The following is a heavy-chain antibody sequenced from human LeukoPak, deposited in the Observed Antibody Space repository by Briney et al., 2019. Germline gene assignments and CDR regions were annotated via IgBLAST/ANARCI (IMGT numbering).Heavy chain of an antibody. J-gene: IGHJ4*02. V-gene: IGHV4-59*01. CDR3: AGDTANFDY. Sequence: KPSETLSLTCTVSGGSISSYYWSWIRQPPGKGLEWIGYIYYSGGTNYNPSLKSRVTISVDTSKNQFSLKLSSVTAADTAVYYCAGDTANFDYWGQGTLVTVSS. CDR1: GGSISSYY. CDR2: IYYSGGT. D-gene: IGHD5-18*01.